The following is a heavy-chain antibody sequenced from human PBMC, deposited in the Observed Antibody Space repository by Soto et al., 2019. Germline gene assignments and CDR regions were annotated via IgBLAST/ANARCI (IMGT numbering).Heavy chain of an antibody. J-gene: IGHJ6*02. CDR2: IRSKAYGGTT. CDR1: GFTFGDYA. CDR3: TRAYDFWSGYYYYGMDV. V-gene: IGHV3-49*03. D-gene: IGHD3-3*01. Sequence: GGSLRLSCTASGFTFGDYAMSWFRQAPGKGLEWVGFIRSKAYGGTTEYAASVKGRFTISRDDSKSIAYLQMNSLKTEDTAVYYCTRAYDFWSGYYYYGMDVWGQGTTVTVSS.